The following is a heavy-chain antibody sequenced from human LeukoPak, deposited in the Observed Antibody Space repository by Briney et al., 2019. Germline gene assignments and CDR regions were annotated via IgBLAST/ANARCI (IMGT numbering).Heavy chain of an antibody. CDR2: ISWNSGSI. CDR3: AKDSHYGSGSYYDY. D-gene: IGHD3-10*01. V-gene: IGHV3-9*01. CDR1: GFTFDGYA. J-gene: IGHJ4*02. Sequence: GRSLRLSCAASGFTFDGYAMHWVRQAPGEGLEWVSGISWNSGSIGYADSVKGRFTISRDNAKNSLYLQMNSLRAEDTALYYCAKDSHYGSGSYYDYWGQGTLVTVSS.